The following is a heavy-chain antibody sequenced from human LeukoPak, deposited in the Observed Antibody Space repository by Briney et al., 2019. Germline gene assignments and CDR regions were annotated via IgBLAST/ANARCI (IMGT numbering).Heavy chain of an antibody. CDR1: GFTSNNYG. CDR3: AKDLWLVVVISGSAFDI. J-gene: IGHJ3*02. D-gene: IGHD3-22*01. Sequence: GGSLRLSCAASGFTSNNYGMHWVRQVPGKGLEWVAFIRFDGNNEYYADSVKGRFTISRDNSKNTLYLQMNSLRAEDTAVYYCAKDLWLVVVISGSAFDIWGQGTMVTASS. V-gene: IGHV3-30*02. CDR2: IRFDGNNE.